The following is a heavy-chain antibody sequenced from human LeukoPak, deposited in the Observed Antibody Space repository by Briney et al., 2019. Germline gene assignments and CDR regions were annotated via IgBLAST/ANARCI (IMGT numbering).Heavy chain of an antibody. CDR2: ISYDGSNK. CDR1: GFTFSNYV. Sequence: PGGSLKLSCAASGFTFSNYVMQWVRQAPGKGLEWVAVISYDGSNKYYADSVKGRFTISRDNSKSTLYLQMNSLRAEDTAVYYCATPVFAVAGTFDAFDIWGQGTMVTVSS. V-gene: IGHV3-30*03. CDR3: ATPVFAVAGTFDAFDI. J-gene: IGHJ3*02. D-gene: IGHD6-19*01.